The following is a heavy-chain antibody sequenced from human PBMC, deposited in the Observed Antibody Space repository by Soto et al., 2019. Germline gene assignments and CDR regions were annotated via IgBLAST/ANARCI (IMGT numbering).Heavy chain of an antibody. CDR2: IDPSDSYT. D-gene: IGHD2-2*01. CDR1: GYSFTSYW. CDR3: AREGSNACSSTSCNWFDP. Sequence: GESLKISCKGSGYSFTSYWISWVRQMPGKGLEWMGRIDPSDSYTNYSPSFQGHVTISADKSISTAYLQWSSLKASDTAMYYCAREGSNACSSTSCNWFDPWGQGTLVTVSS. J-gene: IGHJ5*02. V-gene: IGHV5-10-1*01.